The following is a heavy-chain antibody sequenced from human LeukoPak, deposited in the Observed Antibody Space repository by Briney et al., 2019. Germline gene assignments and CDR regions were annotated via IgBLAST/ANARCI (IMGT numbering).Heavy chain of an antibody. CDR1: RFTFSSYS. V-gene: IGHV3-21*01. J-gene: IGHJ4*02. CDR2: ISSNSNYI. Sequence: GGSLRLSCAASRFTFSSYSMNWVRQAPGKGLEWVSSISSNSNYIYYADSVKGRFTISRDNAKNSLYLQMNSLRAEDTAVYYCAKDVAYTFDYWGQGTLVSVSS. CDR3: AKDVAYTFDY. D-gene: IGHD3-16*01.